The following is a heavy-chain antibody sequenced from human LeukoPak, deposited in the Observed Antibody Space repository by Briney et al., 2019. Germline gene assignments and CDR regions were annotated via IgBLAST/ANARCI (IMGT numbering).Heavy chain of an antibody. CDR2: IWCDGSNE. V-gene: IGHV3-33*01. CDR3: ARDRTTVTTDAFDI. J-gene: IGHJ3*02. Sequence: PGRSLRLSCAASGFIFSSYGIHWVRQAPGKGLEWVAVIWCDGSNEYYADSGKGRFTISRDNSKNTLYLQMNSLRAEDTAVYYCARDRTTVTTDAFDIWGQGTMVTVSS. D-gene: IGHD4-17*01. CDR1: GFIFSSYG.